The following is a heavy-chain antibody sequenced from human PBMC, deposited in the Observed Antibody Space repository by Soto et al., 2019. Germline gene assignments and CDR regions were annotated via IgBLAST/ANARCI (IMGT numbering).Heavy chain of an antibody. V-gene: IGHV3-30*18. J-gene: IGHJ4*02. Sequence: PGGSLRLSCAVSGFPFSSYGMHWVRQAPGKGLEWVAITSYDGTKKNYADSVKGRFTISRDNSNNTLYLQMNSLRGADTAVYFCAKEDYDYVWRNYRSPFDYWGQRALVTVSS. CDR2: TSYDGTKK. CDR3: AKEDYDYVWRNYRSPFDY. CDR1: GFPFSSYG. D-gene: IGHD3-16*02.